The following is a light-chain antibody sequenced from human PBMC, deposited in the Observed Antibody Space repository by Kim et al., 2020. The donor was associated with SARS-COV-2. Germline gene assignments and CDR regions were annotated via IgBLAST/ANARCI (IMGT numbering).Light chain of an antibody. J-gene: IGLJ1*01. CDR2: QDS. Sequence: SYELTQPPSVSVSPGQTASITCSGHNLGNKFACWYQQKPGQSPVVVMYQDSLRPSGIPERFSGSNSGNIATLTISGTQAMDEADYYCQAWDSSIGVYVFGPGTKVTDL. CDR1: NLGNKF. CDR3: QAWDSSIGVYV. V-gene: IGLV3-1*01.